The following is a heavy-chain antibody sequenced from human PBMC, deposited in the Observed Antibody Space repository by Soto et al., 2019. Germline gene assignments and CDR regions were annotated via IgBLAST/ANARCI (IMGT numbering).Heavy chain of an antibody. CDR1: GYTFTGYY. J-gene: IGHJ4*02. CDR2: INLNSGGT. D-gene: IGHD3-3*01. CDR3: ARGPRAHYDFWSGYYSPASRMDC. Sequence: ASVKVSCKASGYTFTGYYMHWVRQAPGQGLEWKGSINLNSGGTNYAQKFQGWVTMTRDTSISTAYMELSRLRSDDTAVYYCARGPRAHYDFWSGYYSPASRMDCWGQGTLVTVSS. V-gene: IGHV1-2*04.